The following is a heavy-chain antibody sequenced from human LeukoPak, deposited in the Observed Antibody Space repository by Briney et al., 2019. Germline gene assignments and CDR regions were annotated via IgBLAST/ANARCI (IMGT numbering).Heavy chain of an antibody. CDR1: GFTFSSYG. J-gene: IGHJ6*02. D-gene: IGHD2-15*01. CDR2: ISYDGSNK. V-gene: IGHV3-30*18. Sequence: QPGGSLRLSCAASGFTFSSYGMHWVRQAPGKGLEWVAVISYDGSNKYYADSVKGRFTISRDNSKNTLYLQMNSLRAEDTAVYYCAKDSCSGGSCYYPPGYYYYGMDVWGQGTTVTVSS. CDR3: AKDSCSGGSCYYPPGYYYYGMDV.